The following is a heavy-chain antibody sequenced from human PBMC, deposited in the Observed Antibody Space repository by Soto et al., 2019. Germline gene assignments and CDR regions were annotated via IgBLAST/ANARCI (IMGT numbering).Heavy chain of an antibody. CDR3: TRHESVYGSGSYYVDY. CDR2: IYPGDSDT. Sequence: GESLKISCKGSGYSFTRYWIGWVRQMPGKGLEWMGIIYPGDSDTRYSPSFQGQVTISANKSISTAYLHWSSLKASDTAIYYCTRHESVYGSGSYYVDYWGQGTLVTVSS. CDR1: GYSFTRYW. D-gene: IGHD3-10*01. V-gene: IGHV5-51*01. J-gene: IGHJ4*02.